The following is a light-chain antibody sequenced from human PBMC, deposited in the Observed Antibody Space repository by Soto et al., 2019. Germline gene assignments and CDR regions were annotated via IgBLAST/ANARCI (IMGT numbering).Light chain of an antibody. CDR1: QSVPRN. CDR3: HQYATSLLT. J-gene: IGKJ4*01. V-gene: IGKV3-20*01. Sequence: LLTQSPASLSLSPGDRATLSCRASQSVPRNLAWYQQRPGQAPRLLIYDASSRATGIPDRFSGSGSGTDFILTISSMEFDDFALYYCHQYATSLLTFGGVTDVDVK. CDR2: DAS.